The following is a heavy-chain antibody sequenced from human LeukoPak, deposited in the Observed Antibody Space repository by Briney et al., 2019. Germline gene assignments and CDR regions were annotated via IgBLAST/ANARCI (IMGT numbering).Heavy chain of an antibody. CDR3: AKGRIADPRLLFDY. V-gene: IGHV3-53*01. J-gene: IGHJ4*02. CDR2: IYSGGHT. Sequence: GGSLRLSCAASGFSVTTNYMNWVRQAPGKGLEWVSVIYSGGHTYYTDSVKGRFTISRDTSNNTVYLHMSSLRPDDTAVYRCAKGRIADPRLLFDYWGQGTLVTVSS. D-gene: IGHD2/OR15-2a*01. CDR1: GFSVTTNY.